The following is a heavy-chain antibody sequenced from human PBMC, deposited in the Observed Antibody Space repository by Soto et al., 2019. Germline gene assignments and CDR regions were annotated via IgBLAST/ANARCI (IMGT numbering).Heavy chain of an antibody. J-gene: IGHJ4*02. Sequence: QVQLVQSGAEVKKPGASVKVSCKASGYTFTSYGISWVRQAPGQGLEWMGWISAYNGNTNYAQKLQGRVTMTTDTSTSTAYMELRSLRSDDTAVYYCARDHWRDTAMVTSGYDGWGQGTLVTVSS. CDR2: ISAYNGNT. D-gene: IGHD5-18*01. CDR3: ARDHWRDTAMVTSGYDG. V-gene: IGHV1-18*01. CDR1: GYTFTSYG.